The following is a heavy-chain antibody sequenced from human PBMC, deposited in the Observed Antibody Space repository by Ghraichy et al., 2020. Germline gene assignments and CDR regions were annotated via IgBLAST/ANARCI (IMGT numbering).Heavy chain of an antibody. D-gene: IGHD5-18*01. V-gene: IGHV2-70*01. CDR3: ARIRYSYGRRAYYGMDV. Sequence: SGPTLVKPTQTLTLTCTFSGFSLSTSGMCVSWIRQPPGKALEWLALIDWDDDKYYSTSLKTRLTISKDTSKNQVVLTMTNMDPVDTATYYCARIRYSYGRRAYYGMDVWGQGTTVTVSS. J-gene: IGHJ6*02. CDR1: GFSLSTSGMC. CDR2: IDWDDDK.